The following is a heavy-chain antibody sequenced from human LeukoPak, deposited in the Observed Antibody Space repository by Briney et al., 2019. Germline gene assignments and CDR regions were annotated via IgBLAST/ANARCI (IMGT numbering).Heavy chain of an antibody. V-gene: IGHV3-23*01. D-gene: IGHD3-3*01. CDR2: ISGSGGST. J-gene: IGHJ4*02. CDR3: AKDFWVLPSEYYFDY. Sequence: PGGSLRLSCAASGFTFSSYAMSWVRQAPGKGLEWVSAISGSGGSTYYADSVKGRFTISRDNSKNTLYLQMNSLRAEDTAVYYCAKDFWVLPSEYYFDYWGQGTLVTVSS. CDR1: GFTFSSYA.